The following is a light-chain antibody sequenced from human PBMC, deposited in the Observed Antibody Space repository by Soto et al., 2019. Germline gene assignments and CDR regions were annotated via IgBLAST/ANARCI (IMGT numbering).Light chain of an antibody. CDR1: PSDIGAYNY. CDR3: GSYTISSTLMI. Sequence: QSALTQPASVSGSPGQSITISCSGTPSDIGAYNYVSWYQHLPGKAPKVIIYDVTNRPSGVSSRFSGSKSGTTSSLTISGLHAEDEANYYCGSYTISSTLMIFGGGTKVTVL. V-gene: IGLV2-14*03. J-gene: IGLJ2*01. CDR2: DVT.